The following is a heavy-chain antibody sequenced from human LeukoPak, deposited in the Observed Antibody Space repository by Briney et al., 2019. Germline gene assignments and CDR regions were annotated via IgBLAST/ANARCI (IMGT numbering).Heavy chain of an antibody. J-gene: IGHJ4*02. V-gene: IGHV1-18*01. CDR1: GYTFTNYG. D-gene: IGHD3-22*01. CDR2: ISAYNGNT. Sequence: ASVKVSCKASGYTFTNYGINWVRQAPGQGLEWKGWISAYNGNTNYAQKLQGRVTMTTDTSTSTAYMELRSLRSDDTAVYYCARDRYYYDSSGYRKFDYWGQGTLVTVSS. CDR3: ARDRYYYDSSGYRKFDY.